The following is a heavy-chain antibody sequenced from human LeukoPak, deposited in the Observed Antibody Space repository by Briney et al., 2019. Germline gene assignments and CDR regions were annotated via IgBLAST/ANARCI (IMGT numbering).Heavy chain of an antibody. D-gene: IGHD1-26*01. J-gene: IGHJ4*02. V-gene: IGHV1-18*01. CDR2: ISAYNGNT. Sequence: GSSVKVSCKASGGTFSSYAISWVRQAPGQGLEWMGWISAYNGNTNYAQKLQGRVTMTTDTSTSTAYMELRSLRSDDTAVYYCVIRWELSDYFDYWGQGTLVTVSS. CDR3: VIRWELSDYFDY. CDR1: GGTFSSYA.